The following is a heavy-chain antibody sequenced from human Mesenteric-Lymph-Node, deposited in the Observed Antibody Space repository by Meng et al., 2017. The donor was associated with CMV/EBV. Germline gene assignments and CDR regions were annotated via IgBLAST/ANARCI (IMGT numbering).Heavy chain of an antibody. CDR2: IFPSDSDT. V-gene: IGHV5-51*01. J-gene: IGHJ5*02. Sequence: GGSLRLSCKGSGYSFTNYGIGWVRQMPGKGLEWMGIIFPSDSDTRYKPSFQGQVTISADKSISTAYLQWSSLKASDTAMYYCARLDSRLAVRGSWGQGTLVTVSS. CDR1: GYSFTNYG. CDR3: ARLDSRLAVRGS. D-gene: IGHD6-6*01.